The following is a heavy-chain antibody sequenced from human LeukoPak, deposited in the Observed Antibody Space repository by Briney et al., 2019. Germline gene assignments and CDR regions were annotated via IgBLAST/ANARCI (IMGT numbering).Heavy chain of an antibody. D-gene: IGHD4-17*01. CDR3: ARDRSYGNNWFDP. Sequence: SETLSLTCSVSGGSVSSGSYYWSWIRQPPGKGLEWIGYIYNRGTTNYNPSLKSRVTIAVDTSKNQFSLKLTSVTAADTAVYYCARDRSYGNNWFDPWGQGTLVTVS. CDR1: GGSVSSGSYY. V-gene: IGHV4-61*01. CDR2: IYNRGTT. J-gene: IGHJ5*02.